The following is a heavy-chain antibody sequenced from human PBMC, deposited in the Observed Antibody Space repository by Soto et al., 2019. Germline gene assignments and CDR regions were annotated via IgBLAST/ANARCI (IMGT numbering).Heavy chain of an antibody. CDR1: GFTFSSYA. Sequence: GGSLRLSCAASGFTFSSYAMSWVRQAPGKGLEWVSAISGSGGSTYYADSVKGRFTISRDNSKNTLYLQMNSLRAEDTAVYYCAKDGAMGENYYYYYMDVWGKGTTVTVSS. V-gene: IGHV3-23*01. CDR3: AKDGAMGENYYYYYMDV. CDR2: ISGSGGST. D-gene: IGHD5-18*01. J-gene: IGHJ6*03.